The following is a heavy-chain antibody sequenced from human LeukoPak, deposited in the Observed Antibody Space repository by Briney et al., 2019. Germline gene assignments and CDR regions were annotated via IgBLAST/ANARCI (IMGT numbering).Heavy chain of an antibody. D-gene: IGHD5-18*01. CDR1: GFTFSSYE. J-gene: IGHJ5*02. Sequence: GGSLRLSCAASGFTFSSYEMNWVRQAPGKGLEWVSTISGSGDGPYYADSVKGRFSISRDNSKNTLYLQMDSLRVEDTAIYYCVKDHSPGWFDPWGQGTLVTVSS. CDR3: VKDHSPGWFDP. CDR2: ISGSGDGP. V-gene: IGHV3-23*01.